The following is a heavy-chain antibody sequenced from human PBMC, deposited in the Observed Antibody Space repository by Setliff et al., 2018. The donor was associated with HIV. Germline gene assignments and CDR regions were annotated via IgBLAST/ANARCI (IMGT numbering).Heavy chain of an antibody. D-gene: IGHD3-16*01. CDR1: GGSIRSYY. Sequence: SETLSLTCTVSGGSIRSYYWSWIRQHPGKGLEWIGYIYYSGSTYYNPSLKSRVTISVDTSKNQFSLKLNSVTAADTAVYYCARVPLSSPSRPGGYFDYWGQGTLVTVS. CDR2: IYYSGST. CDR3: ARVPLSSPSRPGGYFDY. J-gene: IGHJ4*02. V-gene: IGHV4-31*03.